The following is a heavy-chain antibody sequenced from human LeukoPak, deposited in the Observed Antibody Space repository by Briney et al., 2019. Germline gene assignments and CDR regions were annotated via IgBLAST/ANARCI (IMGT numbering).Heavy chain of an antibody. J-gene: IGHJ4*02. Sequence: SETLSLTCAVYGGSFSGYYWSWIRQPPGKGLEWIGEINHSGSTNYNPSLKSRVTISVGTSKNQFSLKLSSVTAADTAVYYCAREPYYYDSSGYGVYYFDYWGQGTLVTVSS. CDR3: AREPYYYDSSGYGVYYFDY. CDR1: GGSFSGYY. D-gene: IGHD3-22*01. V-gene: IGHV4-34*01. CDR2: INHSGST.